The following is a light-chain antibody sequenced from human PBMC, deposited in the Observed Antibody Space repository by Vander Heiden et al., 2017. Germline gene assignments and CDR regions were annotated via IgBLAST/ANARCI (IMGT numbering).Light chain of an antibody. Sequence: AIRMTLSPSSLSASTGDRVTITCRASQGISSYLAWYQQKPGKAPKLLIYAASTLQSGVPSRFSGSGSGTDFTLTISCLQSEDFATYYCQQDDSYPLTFGHGTKVDIK. J-gene: IGKJ3*01. CDR2: AAS. V-gene: IGKV1-8*01. CDR3: QQDDSYPLT. CDR1: QGISSY.